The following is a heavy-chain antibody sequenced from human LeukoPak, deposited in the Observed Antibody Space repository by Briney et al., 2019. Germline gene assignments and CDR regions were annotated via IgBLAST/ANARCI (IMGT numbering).Heavy chain of an antibody. CDR3: ARVPGPNWFDP. CDR1: GGSISSSNW. Sequence: SGTLSLTCAVSGGSISSSNWWSWVRQPPGKGLEWIGEIYHSGSTDYNPSLKSRVTISVDKSKNQISLNLRSVTAADTAVYYCARVPGPNWFDPWGQGTLVTVSS. V-gene: IGHV4-4*02. CDR2: IYHSGST. J-gene: IGHJ5*02.